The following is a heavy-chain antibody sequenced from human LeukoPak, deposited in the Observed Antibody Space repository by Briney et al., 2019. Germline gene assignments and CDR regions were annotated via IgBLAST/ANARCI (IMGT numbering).Heavy chain of an antibody. Sequence: SETLPLTCTVSGYSIGSGYCWAWIRQPPGKELVWIGTLSHSAATYSTPSLKSRVTISVDRSRTSFTLSLSSVTAADAAVYYCARDWELGLQSDYWGQGTLVTVTA. CDR2: LSHSAAT. V-gene: IGHV4-38-2*02. D-gene: IGHD3-10*01. CDR1: GYSIGSGYC. CDR3: ARDWELGLQSDY. J-gene: IGHJ4*02.